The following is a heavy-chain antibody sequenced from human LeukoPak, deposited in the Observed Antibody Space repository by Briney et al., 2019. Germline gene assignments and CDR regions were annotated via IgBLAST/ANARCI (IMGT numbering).Heavy chain of an antibody. J-gene: IGHJ4*02. D-gene: IGHD5-18*01. CDR3: ARQVGYSYGYCDY. Sequence: SETLSLTCTVSGGSISSYYWSWIRQPPGKGLEWIGYIYYSGSTNYNPSLKSRVTISVDMSKNQFSLKLSSVTAADTAVYYCARQVGYSYGYCDYWGQGTLVTVSS. V-gene: IGHV4-59*08. CDR1: GGSISSYY. CDR2: IYYSGST.